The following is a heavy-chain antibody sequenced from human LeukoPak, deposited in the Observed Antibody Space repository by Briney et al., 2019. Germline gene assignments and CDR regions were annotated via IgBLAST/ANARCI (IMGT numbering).Heavy chain of an antibody. V-gene: IGHV3-23*01. CDR3: ARPYSNSLDYFDQ. D-gene: IGHD6-13*01. J-gene: IGHJ4*02. CDR2: ISGSGGNT. CDR1: KFTFSDYS. Sequence: GSLRLSCAASKFTFSDYSMSWVRQAPGKGLEWVSRISGSGGNTYYADSVKGRFTISRDNSKNTLYLQMNSLRAEDTAVYYCARPYSNSLDYFDQWGQGTLVTVSS.